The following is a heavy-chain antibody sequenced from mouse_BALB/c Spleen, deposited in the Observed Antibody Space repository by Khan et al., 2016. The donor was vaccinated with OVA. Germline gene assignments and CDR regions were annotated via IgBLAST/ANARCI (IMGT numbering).Heavy chain of an antibody. CDR3: ARSGYDSSYPFDD. D-gene: IGHD1-1*01. CDR1: GYTFSDYA. CDR2: ISTYFGNT. V-gene: IGHV1S137*01. J-gene: IGHJ2*01. Sequence: QVQLQQSGPELVRPGVSVKISCKGSGYTFSDYAMHWVKQSHAKSLEWIGVISTYFGNTNYNLKFKGKATMTADKSSCTRSMELARLTSGVSAFFDCARSGYDSSYPFDDWGKGTTLTVSS.